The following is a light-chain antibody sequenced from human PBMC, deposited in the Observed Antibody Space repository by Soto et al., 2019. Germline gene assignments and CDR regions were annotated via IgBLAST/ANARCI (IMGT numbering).Light chain of an antibody. CDR1: QSISSY. CDR3: QQSYSTPRT. CDR2: AAS. J-gene: IGKJ1*01. Sequence: DIQMTQSPSTLSASVGDRVTITCRASQSISSYLNWYQQKPGKAPKLPIYAASSLQSGVPSRFSGSGSGTDFTLTTSSLQPEDFATYYCQQSYSTPRTFGQGTKVEIK. V-gene: IGKV1-39*01.